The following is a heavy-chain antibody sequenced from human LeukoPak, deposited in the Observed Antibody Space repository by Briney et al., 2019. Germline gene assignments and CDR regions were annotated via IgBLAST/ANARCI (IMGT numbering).Heavy chain of an antibody. CDR1: GFTFSSYA. CDR2: ISYDGSNK. CDR3: AAPQGNSGYENYYYMDV. D-gene: IGHD5-12*01. Sequence: GGSLRLSCAASGFTFSSYAMHWVRQAPGKGLEWVAVISYDGSNKYYADSVKGRFTISRDNYKNTLYLQMNSLRAEDTAVYYCAAPQGNSGYENYYYMDVWGKGTTVSISS. V-gene: IGHV3-30*04. J-gene: IGHJ6*03.